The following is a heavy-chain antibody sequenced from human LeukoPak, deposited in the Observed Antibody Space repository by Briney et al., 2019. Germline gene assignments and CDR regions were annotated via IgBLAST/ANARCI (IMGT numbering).Heavy chain of an antibody. J-gene: IGHJ6*02. CDR2: VKGDGRTT. V-gene: IGHV3-74*01. Sequence: GGSLRLSCAASGLTFSDFWMHWVRQPPGKGLVWVALVKGDGRTTIYADSVKGRFTISRDNSKNTLYLQMNSLRAEDTAVYYCARTPSYYYYGMDVWGQGTTVTVSS. CDR3: ARTPSYYYYGMDV. CDR1: GLTFSDFW.